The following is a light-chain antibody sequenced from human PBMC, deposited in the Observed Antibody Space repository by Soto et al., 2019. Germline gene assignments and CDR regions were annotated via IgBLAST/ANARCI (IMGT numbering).Light chain of an antibody. V-gene: IGKV1-9*01. J-gene: IGKJ2*01. Sequence: DIQLTQSPSFQSASVGDRVTITSRASQAISSSLAWYQHNPGKAPKLLIYAASTLQNGVPSSFSGSGSGTEFTLTISSLQPEDFATYYCQHLNDYRYTFGQGTKVEIK. CDR1: QAISSS. CDR2: AAS. CDR3: QHLNDYRYT.